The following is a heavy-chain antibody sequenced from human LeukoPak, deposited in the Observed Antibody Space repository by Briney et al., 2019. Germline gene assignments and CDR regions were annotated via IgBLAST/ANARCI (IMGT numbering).Heavy chain of an antibody. J-gene: IGHJ3*02. CDR2: ISAYNGNT. D-gene: IGHD5-18*01. CDR1: GYTFTSYG. V-gene: IGHV1-18*01. CDR3: ARGFLTWRLWDAFDI. Sequence: ASVKVSCKASGYTFTSYGISWVRQAPGQGLEWMGWISAYNGNTNYAQKLQGRVTMTTDTSTSTAYMELRSLRSDDTAVYYCARGFLTWRLWDAFDIWGQGTMVTVSS.